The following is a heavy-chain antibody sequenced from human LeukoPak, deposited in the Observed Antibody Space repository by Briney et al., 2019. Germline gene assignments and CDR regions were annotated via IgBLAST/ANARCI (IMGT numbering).Heavy chain of an antibody. CDR2: IYYSGST. Sequence: SETLSLTCTVPGGSISSGDYYWSWIRQPPGKGLEWIGYIYYSGSTYYNPSLKSRVTISVDTSKNQFSLKLSSVTAADTAVYYCARYYSGYDLDYWGQGTLVTVSS. J-gene: IGHJ4*02. V-gene: IGHV4-30-4*01. CDR1: GGSISSGDYY. D-gene: IGHD5-12*01. CDR3: ARYYSGYDLDY.